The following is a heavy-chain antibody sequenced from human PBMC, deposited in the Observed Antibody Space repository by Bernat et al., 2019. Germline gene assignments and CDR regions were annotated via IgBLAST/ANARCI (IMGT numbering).Heavy chain of an antibody. D-gene: IGHD5-12*01. J-gene: IGHJ4*02. Sequence: EVQLVESGGGLVQPGGSLRLSCAASGFTFSSYWMSWVRQAPGKGLEWVANIKQDGSQKYYVDSVKGRFTISRDNAKNSLYLLMNSLRAEDTAVYYCAKGSSGYDFDYWGQGTLVTVSS. CDR1: GFTFSSYW. V-gene: IGHV3-7*02. CDR3: AKGSSGYDFDY. CDR2: IKQDGSQK.